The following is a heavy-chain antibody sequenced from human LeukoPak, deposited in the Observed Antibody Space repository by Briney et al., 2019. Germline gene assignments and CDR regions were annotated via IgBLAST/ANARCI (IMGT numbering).Heavy chain of an antibody. CDR2: IIPILGIA. CDR1: GGTFSSYA. J-gene: IGHJ4*02. D-gene: IGHD3-22*01. V-gene: IGHV1-69*04. CDR3: ARDHKRYYDSSGYYNDY. Sequence: ASVKVSCKASGGTFSSYAINWVRQAPGQGLEWMGRIIPILGIANYAQKFQGRVTITADKSTSTAYMELSGLRSEDTAVYYCARDHKRYYDSSGYYNDYWGQGTLVTVSS.